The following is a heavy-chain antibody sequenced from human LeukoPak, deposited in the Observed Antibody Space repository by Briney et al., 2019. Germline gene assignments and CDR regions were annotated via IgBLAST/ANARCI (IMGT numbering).Heavy chain of an antibody. CDR3: ARASNRGPFYYYYYYMDV. CDR1: GGSISSSSYY. J-gene: IGHJ6*03. V-gene: IGHV4-39*07. Sequence: PSETLSLTCTVSGGSISSSSYYWGWIRQPPGKGLEWIGSIYYSGSTYYNPSLKSRVTISVDTSKNQFSLKLSSVTAADTAVYYCARASNRGPFYYYYYYMDVWGKGTTVTVSS. CDR2: IYYSGST. D-gene: IGHD2/OR15-2a*01.